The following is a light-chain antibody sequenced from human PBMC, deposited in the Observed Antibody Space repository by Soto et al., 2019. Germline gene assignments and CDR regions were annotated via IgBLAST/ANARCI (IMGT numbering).Light chain of an antibody. CDR3: SSYAGSNNFEVV. CDR1: SSDVGGYNY. Sequence: QSVLTQPPSASGSPGQSVTISCTGTSSDVGGYNYVSWYQQHPGKAPKLMIYEVSKRPSGVTDRFSGSKSGNTASLTVSGLQAEDEADYYCSSYAGSNNFEVVFGGGTQLTVL. V-gene: IGLV2-8*01. CDR2: EVS. J-gene: IGLJ2*01.